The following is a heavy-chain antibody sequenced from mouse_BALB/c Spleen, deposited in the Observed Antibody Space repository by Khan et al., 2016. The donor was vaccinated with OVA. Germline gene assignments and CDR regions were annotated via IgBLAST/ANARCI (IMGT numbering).Heavy chain of an antibody. D-gene: IGHD1-3*01. J-gene: IGHJ3*01. CDR1: GYSFTDYT. CDR2: INPYNGVT. Sequence: VRLQQSGPELVKPGASMKISCKASGYSFTDYTMNWVKQSRGKNLEWVGLINPYNGVTNYNQTFKGKATLTVDKSSSTAYMELLSLTSEDSAVYYCTRSGDAGYAYWGQGTLVTVSA. CDR3: TRSGDAGYAY. V-gene: IGHV1-18*01.